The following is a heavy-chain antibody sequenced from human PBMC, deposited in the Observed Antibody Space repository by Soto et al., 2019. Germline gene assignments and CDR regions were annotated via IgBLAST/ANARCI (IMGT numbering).Heavy chain of an antibody. J-gene: IGHJ6*02. Sequence: QVQLMQSGAEVKKPGSSVKVSCKASGGTFSTSAISWVRQAPGEGLEWVVGIMPAFATPDYAQKFQGRVTIPPDDSTTTAYLGLTSLTTADPDLYYLARDTFRQQLGGNYSSIFEVRGQGSAITVTS. CDR2: IMPAFATP. CDR3: ARDTFRQQLGGNYSSIFEV. V-gene: IGHV1-69*05. D-gene: IGHD1-7*01. CDR1: GGTFSTSA.